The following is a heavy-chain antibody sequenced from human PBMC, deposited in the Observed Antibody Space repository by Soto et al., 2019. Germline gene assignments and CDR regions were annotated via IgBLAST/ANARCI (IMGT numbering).Heavy chain of an antibody. J-gene: IGHJ4*02. CDR3: ARATVTTPSYFDY. CDR2: TGAVGGT. CDR1: GFTFSSYD. V-gene: IGHV3-13*04. D-gene: IGHD1-1*01. Sequence: EVQLVESGGGLVQPGGSLRLSCAASGFTFSSYDMYWVRQATGKGLEWVSGTGAVGGTYYSGSVKGRFTISREDAKNSLYLQMNSLTAGDTAVYYCARATVTTPSYFDYWGQGTLVAVSS.